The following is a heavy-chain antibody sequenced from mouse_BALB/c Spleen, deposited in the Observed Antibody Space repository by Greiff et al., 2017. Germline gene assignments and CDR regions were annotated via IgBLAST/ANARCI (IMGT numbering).Heavy chain of an antibody. Sequence: VQLQQSGPSLVKPSQTLSLTCSVTGDSITSGYWNWIRKFPGNKLEYMGYISYSGSTYYNPSLKSRISITRDTSKNQYYLQLNSVTTEDTATYYCARARQLGLRNYYAMDYWGQGTSVTVSS. J-gene: IGHJ4*01. V-gene: IGHV3-8*02. CDR2: ISYSGST. CDR3: ARARQLGLRNYYAMDY. CDR1: GDSITSGY. D-gene: IGHD3-2*01.